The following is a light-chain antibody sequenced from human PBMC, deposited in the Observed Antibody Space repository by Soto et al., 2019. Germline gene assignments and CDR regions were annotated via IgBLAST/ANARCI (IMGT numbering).Light chain of an antibody. CDR3: TSYTSSTTRVV. CDR2: DVS. V-gene: IGLV2-14*01. J-gene: IGLJ2*01. CDR1: SSDIGGYDS. Sequence: QSVLTQPASVSGSPGQSITISCTGTSSDIGGYDSVSWYQQYPGKAPKLMIYDVSNRPSGVSNRFSGSKSGNTAPLTISGLQAEDEADYYCTSYTSSTTRVVFGGGTKVTVL.